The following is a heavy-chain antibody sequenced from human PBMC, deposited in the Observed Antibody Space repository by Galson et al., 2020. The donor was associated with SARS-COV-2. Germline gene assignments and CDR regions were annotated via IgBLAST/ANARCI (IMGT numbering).Heavy chain of an antibody. D-gene: IGHD3-22*01. J-gene: IGHJ4*02. CDR1: GFTFSSHW. CDR2: IKQDGSEK. CDR3: ARNRDSSGYYYEIDY. V-gene: IGHV3-7*01. Sequence: GGSLRLSCAASGFTFSSHWMSWVRQAPGKGLEWVANIKQDGSEKYYVDSVRGRFTISRDNAKSSLYLQMNNLRADDTAVYYCARNRDSSGYYYEIDYWGQGTLVTVSS.